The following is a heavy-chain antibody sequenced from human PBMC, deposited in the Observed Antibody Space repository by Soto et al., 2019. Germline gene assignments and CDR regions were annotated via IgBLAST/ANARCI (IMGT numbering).Heavy chain of an antibody. V-gene: IGHV4-30-4*01. D-gene: IGHD3-22*01. J-gene: IGHJ3*01. Sequence: PSETLSLTCSVTGDSISNGDYYWSWIRQPPGKGLEWIGYIYYSGSTYYNPSLKSRASTSVDTAINQFSLGLTSVTAADTAVYYCARLFAYYDKEPGAFDVWGQGTLVTVSS. CDR2: IYYSGST. CDR3: ARLFAYYDKEPGAFDV. CDR1: GDSISNGDYY.